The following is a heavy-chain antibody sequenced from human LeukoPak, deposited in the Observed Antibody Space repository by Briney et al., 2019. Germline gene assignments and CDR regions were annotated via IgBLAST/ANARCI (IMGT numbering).Heavy chain of an antibody. CDR1: GGSISSYY. J-gene: IGHJ4*02. CDR2: IYYSGST. D-gene: IGHD3-16*01. V-gene: IGHV4-59*08. CDR3: ARRVRSRGGYYFDY. Sequence: SETLSLTCIVSGGSISSYYWSWIRQPPGKGLEWIGYIYYSGSTDYNPSLKSRVTISVDTSKNQFSLKLSSVTAADTAVYYCARRVRSRGGYYFDYWGQGTLVTVSS.